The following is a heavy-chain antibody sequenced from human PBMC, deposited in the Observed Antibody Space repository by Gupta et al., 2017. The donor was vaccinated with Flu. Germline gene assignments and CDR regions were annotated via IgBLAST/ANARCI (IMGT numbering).Heavy chain of an antibody. V-gene: IGHV4-34*01. Sequence: QVQLHQWGAGLLKPSETLSLTCAGYGGSFSGSYWSWIRQPPGKGLEWIGEINHSGSTNYNPSLKSRVTISADTSKNQFSLKLSSVTAADTAVYYCARKKIAAAGTGFDYWGQGTLVTVSS. D-gene: IGHD6-13*01. CDR2: INHSGST. CDR1: GGSFSGSY. J-gene: IGHJ4*02. CDR3: ARKKIAAAGTGFDY.